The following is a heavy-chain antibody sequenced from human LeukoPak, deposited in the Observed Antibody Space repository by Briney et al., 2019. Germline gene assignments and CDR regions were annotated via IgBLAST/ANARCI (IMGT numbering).Heavy chain of an antibody. CDR3: ARGQYYQDSSGPFDY. D-gene: IGHD3-22*01. J-gene: IGHJ4*02. CDR1: GFTFSSYW. Sequence: GGSLRLSCAASGFTFSSYWMSWVRQAPGKGLEWVADIKQDGSEKYYVDSVKGRFTISRDNAKNSLYLQMNSLRAEDTAVYYCARGQYYQDSSGPFDYWGQGTLVTVSS. V-gene: IGHV3-7*01. CDR2: IKQDGSEK.